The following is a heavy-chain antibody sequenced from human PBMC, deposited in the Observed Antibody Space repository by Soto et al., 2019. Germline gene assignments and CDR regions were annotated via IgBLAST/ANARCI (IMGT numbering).Heavy chain of an antibody. V-gene: IGHV4-31*03. CDR2: IYYSGST. CDR1: GGSISSGGYY. CDR3: ARAGYSYGPNPLLY. Sequence: SETLSLTCTVSGGSISSGGYYWSWIRQHPGKGLEWIGYIYYSGSTYYNPSLKSRVTISVDTSKNQFSLKLSSVTAADTAVYYCARAGYSYGPNPLLYWGQGTLVTVSS. J-gene: IGHJ4*02. D-gene: IGHD5-18*01.